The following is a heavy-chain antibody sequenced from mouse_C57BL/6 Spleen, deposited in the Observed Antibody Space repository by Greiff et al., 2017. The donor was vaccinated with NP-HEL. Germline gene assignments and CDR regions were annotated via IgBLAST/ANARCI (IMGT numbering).Heavy chain of an antibody. CDR3: ARRAVVEYFDV. D-gene: IGHD1-1*01. V-gene: IGHV1-82*01. Sequence: QVQLQQSGPELVKPGASVKISCKASGYAFSSSWMNWVKQRPGKGLEWIGRIYPGDGDTNYNGKFKGKATLTADKSSSTAYMQLSSLTSEDSAVYFCARRAVVEYFDVWGTGTTVTVSS. J-gene: IGHJ1*03. CDR1: GYAFSSSW. CDR2: IYPGDGDT.